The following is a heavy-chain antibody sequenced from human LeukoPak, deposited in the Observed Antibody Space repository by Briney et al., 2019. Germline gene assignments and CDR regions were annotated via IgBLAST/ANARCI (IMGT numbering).Heavy chain of an antibody. CDR1: GFTFSSYA. CDR3: ATLPSPTNAFDI. Sequence: GGSLRLSCAASGFTFSSYAMHWVRQAPGKGLEWVAVISYDGSNKYYADSVKGRFTISRDNSKNTLYLQMNSLRAEDTAVYYCATLPSPTNAFDIWGQGTMVTVSS. D-gene: IGHD5-12*01. J-gene: IGHJ3*02. CDR2: ISYDGSNK. V-gene: IGHV3-30*14.